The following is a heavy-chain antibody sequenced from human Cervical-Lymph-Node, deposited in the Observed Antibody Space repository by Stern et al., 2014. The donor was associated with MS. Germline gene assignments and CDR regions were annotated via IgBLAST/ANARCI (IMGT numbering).Heavy chain of an antibody. CDR2: IIPLCGAP. CDR1: GGTFSNYH. J-gene: IGHJ4*02. Sequence: VQLVASGAEVTKPGSSVKVSCKASGGTFSNYHITWVRQAPGQGLEWMGGIIPLCGAPNYMQTFQGRVTISADESTTTAYMERSSMRSEDTAVYYCAELRYCSALSCSPIGFWGQGTLVIVSS. V-gene: IGHV1-69*01. CDR3: AELRYCSALSCSPIGF. D-gene: IGHD2-2*01.